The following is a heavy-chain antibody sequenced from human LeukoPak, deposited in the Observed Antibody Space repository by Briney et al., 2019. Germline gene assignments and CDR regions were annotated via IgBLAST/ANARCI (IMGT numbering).Heavy chain of an antibody. CDR2: IYYSGST. Sequence: SETLSLTCTVSGGSISSGDYYWSWIRQPPGKGLEWIGYIYYSGSTYYNLSLKSRVTISVDTSKNQFSLKLSSVTAADTAVYYCARAHYYDSSLLDYWGQGTLVTVSS. V-gene: IGHV4-30-4*01. D-gene: IGHD3-22*01. CDR3: ARAHYYDSSLLDY. CDR1: GGSISSGDYY. J-gene: IGHJ4*02.